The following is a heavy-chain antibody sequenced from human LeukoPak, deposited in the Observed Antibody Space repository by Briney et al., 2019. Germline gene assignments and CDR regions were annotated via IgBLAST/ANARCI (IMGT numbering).Heavy chain of an antibody. CDR3: ARVQGIAGRRSYFDN. CDR1: GGSISSYY. Sequence: SETLSLTCSVSGGSISSYYWSWIRQPPGKGLEWIGYIYYSGSTNYNPSLESRVTISIDRSKNHFSLELSSVTAADTAMYYCARVQGIAGRRSYFDNWGQGTLVTVSS. D-gene: IGHD6-6*01. J-gene: IGHJ4*02. V-gene: IGHV4-59*01. CDR2: IYYSGST.